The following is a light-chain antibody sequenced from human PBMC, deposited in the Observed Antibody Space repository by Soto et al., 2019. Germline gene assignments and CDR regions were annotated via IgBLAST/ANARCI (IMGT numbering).Light chain of an antibody. Sequence: EIVMTQSPATLSVSPGERATLSCRASQSVRGNLAWYQQKPGQSPRLLIYGAYSRATGIPARFSGSGSGTEFTLTIRSLQSEDFAVYYCQQYNDWPRTFGQGTKVDI. CDR3: QQYNDWPRT. J-gene: IGKJ1*01. V-gene: IGKV3-15*01. CDR2: GAY. CDR1: QSVRGN.